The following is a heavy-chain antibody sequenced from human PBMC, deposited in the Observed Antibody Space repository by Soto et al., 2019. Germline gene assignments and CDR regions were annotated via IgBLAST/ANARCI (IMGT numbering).Heavy chain of an antibody. Sequence: GGSLRLSCAASGFTFSDYYMSWIRQAPGKGLEWVSYISSSSSYTNYADSVKGRFTISRDNAKNSLYLQMNSLRAEDTAVYYCARDPLIAVAGTGYFDYWGQGTLVTVSS. CDR2: ISSSSSYT. J-gene: IGHJ4*02. CDR1: GFTFSDYY. CDR3: ARDPLIAVAGTGYFDY. V-gene: IGHV3-11*06. D-gene: IGHD6-19*01.